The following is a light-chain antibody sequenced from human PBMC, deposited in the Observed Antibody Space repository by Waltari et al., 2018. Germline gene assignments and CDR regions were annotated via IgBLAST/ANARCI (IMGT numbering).Light chain of an antibody. CDR2: DAN. V-gene: IGKV3-11*01. J-gene: IGKJ2*01. CDR1: QSVSGY. Sequence: EIVLTKSPATLSLSPGERPTLSCRASQSVSGYLAWYQQRPGQAPRLLIYDANHRATGIPARFSGSGSGTDFTLTISSLEPEDFVVYYCQHRISWPYTFGQGTKLQI. CDR3: QHRISWPYT.